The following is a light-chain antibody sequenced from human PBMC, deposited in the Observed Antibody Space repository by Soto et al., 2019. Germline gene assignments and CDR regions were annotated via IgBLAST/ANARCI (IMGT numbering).Light chain of an antibody. Sequence: EIGMTPSLATLSVSTGERATLSCRASQSVSSNLAWYQQKPGQAPRLLIYDASNRATGIPARFSGSGSGTDFTLTICRLEPEDFAVYYCQQYGSSKPFGQGTKLDIK. V-gene: IGKV3-20*01. J-gene: IGKJ1*01. CDR3: QQYGSSKP. CDR1: QSVSSN. CDR2: DAS.